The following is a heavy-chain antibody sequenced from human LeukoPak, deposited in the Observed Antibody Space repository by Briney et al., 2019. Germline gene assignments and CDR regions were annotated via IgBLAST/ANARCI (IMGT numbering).Heavy chain of an antibody. CDR2: INPNSGGT. CDR1: GYTFTSYG. Sequence: PGASVKVSCKASGYTFTSYGISWVRQAPGQGLEWMGWINPNSGGTNYAQKFQGRVTMTRDTSISTAYMELSRLRSDDTAVYYCARDRRIAANWFDPWGQGTLVTVSS. CDR3: ARDRRIAANWFDP. D-gene: IGHD6-13*01. V-gene: IGHV1-2*02. J-gene: IGHJ5*02.